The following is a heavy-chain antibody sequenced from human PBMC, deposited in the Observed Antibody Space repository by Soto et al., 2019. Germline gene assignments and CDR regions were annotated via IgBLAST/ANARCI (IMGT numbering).Heavy chain of an antibody. D-gene: IGHD2-21*02. CDR2: VSRSGTT. J-gene: IGHJ4*02. CDR3: TKRGDCPGDCNLNYFDS. V-gene: IGHV4-4*02. Sequence: SETLSLTCAVSGDSITSRNWWTWVRQPQGKGLEWIGEVSRSGTTNYNPTLKSRATVSADTSKNQFFLQLTSLTAADTAIYYCTKRGDCPGDCNLNYFDSWGQGIQVT. CDR1: GDSITSRNW.